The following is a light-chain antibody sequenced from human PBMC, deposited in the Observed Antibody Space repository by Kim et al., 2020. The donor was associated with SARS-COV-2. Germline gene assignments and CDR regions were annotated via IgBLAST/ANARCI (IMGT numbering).Light chain of an antibody. CDR2: GAS. J-gene: IGKJ4*01. CDR3: QQYNRTPLT. CDR1: QGISNY. Sequence: DIQMTQSPSSLSASVGDRVTITCRASQGISNYLAWYQQNPGKVPKILIYGASTLPSGIPSLFSGSGSGTDFTLTITNLQPEDVAIYYCQQYNRTPLTFGGGTKVDIK. V-gene: IGKV1-27*01.